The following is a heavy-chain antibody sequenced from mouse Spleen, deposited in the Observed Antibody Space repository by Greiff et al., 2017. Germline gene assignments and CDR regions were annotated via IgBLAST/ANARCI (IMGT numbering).Heavy chain of an antibody. D-gene: IGHD1-1*01. CDR1: GYTLTDYN. J-gene: IGHJ3*01. CDR3: ARGGYYGSREGAWFAY. Sequence: EVQLQQYGPELVKPGASVKIPCKASGYTLTDYNMDWVKQSHGKSLEWIGDINPNNGGTIYNQKFKGKATLTVDKSSSTAYMELRSLTSEDTAVYYCARGGYYGSREGAWFAYWGQGTLVTVSA. V-gene: IGHV1-18*01. CDR2: INPNNGGT.